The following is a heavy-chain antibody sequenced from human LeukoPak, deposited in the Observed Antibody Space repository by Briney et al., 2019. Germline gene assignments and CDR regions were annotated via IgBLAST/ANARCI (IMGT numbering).Heavy chain of an antibody. D-gene: IGHD2-8*02. J-gene: IGHJ4*02. CDR1: GFAFSSYG. CDR2: IRYDGSIR. V-gene: IGHV3-30*02. CDR3: AKIANTGATDY. Sequence: GGSLRLSCAASGFAFSSYGMHWVRQAPGKGLEWVTFIRYDGSIRYYADSVKGRFTISRDNSKNTLYLQMNSLKAEDTAVYYCAKIANTGATDYWGQGTLVTVSS.